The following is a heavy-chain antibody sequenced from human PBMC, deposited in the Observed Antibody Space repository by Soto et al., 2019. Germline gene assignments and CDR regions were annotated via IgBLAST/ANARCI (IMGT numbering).Heavy chain of an antibody. CDR2: IYHTGST. D-gene: IGHD5-18*01. J-gene: IGHJ4*02. CDR1: GGAITNYY. CDR3: ARSVNRGYSYGYGH. Sequence: QVQLQESGPGLVRPSETLSLTCSVSGGAITNYYWNWIRQTPGKGLEWIGYIYHTGSTSKNPSLKSRVPLSVDTSKNQLTLNLTSVTAADTAIYYCARSVNRGYSYGYGHWGQGTLVTVSA. V-gene: IGHV4-59*01.